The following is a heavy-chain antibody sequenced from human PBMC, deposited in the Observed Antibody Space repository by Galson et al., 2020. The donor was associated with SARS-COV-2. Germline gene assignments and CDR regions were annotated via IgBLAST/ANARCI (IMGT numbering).Heavy chain of an antibody. V-gene: IGHV4-30-4*01. Sequence: SETLSLTCTVSGGSISSGDNYWSWIRQPPGKGLEWIGYVYNTGSTRYNPSLKSRVVISVDMSKNQFSLELSSVTAADTAMYFCARDPTMTTVIRHAFDIWGQGTMVTVAS. CDR1: GGSISSGDNY. J-gene: IGHJ3*02. D-gene: IGHD4-4*01. CDR2: VYNTGST. CDR3: ARDPTMTTVIRHAFDI.